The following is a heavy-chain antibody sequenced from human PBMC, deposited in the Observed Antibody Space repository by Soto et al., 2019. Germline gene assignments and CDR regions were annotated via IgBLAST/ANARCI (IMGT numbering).Heavy chain of an antibody. J-gene: IGHJ5*02. CDR3: ARRHVGVASNWFDP. V-gene: IGHV1-69*01. CDR2: IIPIFGPA. Sequence: QVQLVQSGAEVKKPGSSVKVSCKASGGNFSSYSVSWVRQAPGQGLEWMGGIIPIFGPANYAQKCQGRVKITADESASTVYMELSSLGTEDTAVDYCARRHVGVASNWFDPWGQGTRVTVSS. CDR1: GGNFSSYS. D-gene: IGHD1-26*01.